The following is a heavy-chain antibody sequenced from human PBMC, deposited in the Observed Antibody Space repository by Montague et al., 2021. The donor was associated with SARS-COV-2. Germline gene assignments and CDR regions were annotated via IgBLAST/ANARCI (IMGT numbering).Heavy chain of an antibody. CDR3: ARDIAVAGLFDY. CDR1: GGSISSGSYY. V-gene: IGHV4-61*02. Sequence: TLSLTCTVSGGSISSGSYYWSWIRQPAGKGLEWIGRISISGSTNYNPSLKSRVTTSVDTSKNLFSLKLSSVTAADTAVYYCARDIAVAGLFDYWGQGTLVTVSS. CDR2: ISISGST. D-gene: IGHD6-19*01. J-gene: IGHJ4*02.